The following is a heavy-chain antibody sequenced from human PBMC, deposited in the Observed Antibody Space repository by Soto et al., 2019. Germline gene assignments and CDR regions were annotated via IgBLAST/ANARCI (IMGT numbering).Heavy chain of an antibody. CDR3: AKVDVSTAGSFAY. Sequence: GGSLRLSCVASGFTFSRHGLSWVRQAPGKGLEWVSTINPSGDSTFYADSVKGRFTISRDNSKNTVYLQMNSLSVGDTAVYLCAKVDVSTAGSFAYWGQGPLVTVSS. J-gene: IGHJ4*02. V-gene: IGHV3-23*01. CDR1: GFTFSRHG. D-gene: IGHD6-13*01. CDR2: INPSGDST.